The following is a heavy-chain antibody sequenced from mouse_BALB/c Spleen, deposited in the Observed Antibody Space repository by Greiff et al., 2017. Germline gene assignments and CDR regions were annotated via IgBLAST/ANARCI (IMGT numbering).Heavy chain of an antibody. Sequence: ESGPGLVAPSQSLSITCTVSGFSLTSYGVHWVRQPPGKGLEWLGVIWAGGSTDYNSALMSRLSISKDNSKSQVFLKMNSLQTDDTAMYCCARDDYYYGRGYWGQGTTLTVSS. J-gene: IGHJ2*01. CDR1: GFSLTSYG. D-gene: IGHD1-1*01. V-gene: IGHV2-9*02. CDR2: IWAGGST. CDR3: ARDDYYYGRGY.